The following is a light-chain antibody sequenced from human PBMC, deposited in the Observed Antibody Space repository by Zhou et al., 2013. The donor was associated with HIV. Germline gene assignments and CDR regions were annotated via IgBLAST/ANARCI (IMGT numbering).Light chain of an antibody. CDR3: QQASSFPPLT. J-gene: IGKJ4*01. CDR1: QGVGRW. V-gene: IGKV1-12*01. Sequence: DIQMTQSPSSVSASVGDRITITCRASQGVGRWLAWYQQKPGQAPKLVIYAASNLQSGVPSRFSGSGSGTNFTLTISSLQPEDFATYYCQQASSFPPLTFGGGTKVEIK. CDR2: AAS.